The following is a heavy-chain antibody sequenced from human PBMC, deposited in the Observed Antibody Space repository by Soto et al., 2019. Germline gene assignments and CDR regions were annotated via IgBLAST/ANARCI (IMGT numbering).Heavy chain of an antibody. J-gene: IGHJ4*02. CDR3: AKVLGPNYYDSSGYYPFDY. V-gene: IGHV3-23*01. CDR2: ISGSGGST. D-gene: IGHD3-22*01. Sequence: WGSLRLSCAASGFTFISYAISFFRHSPFKWLEWVSAISGSGGSTYYADSVKGRFTISRDNSKNTLYLQMNSLRAEDTAVYYCAKVLGPNYYDSSGYYPFDYWGQGTLVTVSS. CDR1: GFTFISYA.